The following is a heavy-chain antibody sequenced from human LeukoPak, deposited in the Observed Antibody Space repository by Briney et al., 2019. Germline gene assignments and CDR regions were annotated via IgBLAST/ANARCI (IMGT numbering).Heavy chain of an antibody. V-gene: IGHV1-2*02. D-gene: IGHD5-18*01. CDR3: ARAFALGGAMVTSYWFDP. J-gene: IGHJ5*02. CDR1: GYTFTGYY. Sequence: ASVKVSCKASGYTFTGYYMHWVRQAPGQGLEWMGWINPNSGGTNYAQKFQGRVTMTRDTSISTAYMELSRLRSDDTAVYYCARAFALGGAMVTSYWFDPWGQGTLVTISS. CDR2: INPNSGGT.